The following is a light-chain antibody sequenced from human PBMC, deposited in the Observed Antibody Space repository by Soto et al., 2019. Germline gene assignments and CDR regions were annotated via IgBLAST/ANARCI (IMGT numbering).Light chain of an antibody. Sequence: DIVMTQSPATLSVAPGERVTFSCRASQGVSRKLAWYQHKPGQAPRLLIYDGSTRALGIPARFSGSESGTEFTLTISSLQSEDFAVYFCQQYDDWPITFGQGTRLEIK. CDR1: QGVSRK. CDR2: DGS. CDR3: QQYDDWPIT. V-gene: IGKV3-15*01. J-gene: IGKJ5*01.